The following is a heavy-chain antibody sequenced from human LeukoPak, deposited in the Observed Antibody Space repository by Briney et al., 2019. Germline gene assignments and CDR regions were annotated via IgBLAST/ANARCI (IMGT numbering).Heavy chain of an antibody. CDR3: ARVRRGIADLFVY. V-gene: IGHV3-64*01. Sequence: GGSLRLSCAASGFTFSSYAMHWVRQAPGKGLEYVSAISSNGGSTYYANSVKGRFTISRDNSKNTLYLQMGSLRAEDMAVYYCARVRRGIADLFVYWGQGTLVTVSS. J-gene: IGHJ4*02. CDR1: GFTFSSYA. CDR2: ISSNGGST.